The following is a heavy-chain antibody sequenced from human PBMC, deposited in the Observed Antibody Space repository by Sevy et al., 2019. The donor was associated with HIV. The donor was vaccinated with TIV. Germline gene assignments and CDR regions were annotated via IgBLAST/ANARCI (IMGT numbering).Heavy chain of an antibody. CDR1: GFTFSTYW. Sequence: GGSLRLSCAASGFTFSTYWMSWVRQAPGKGLEWVANIKKDGSEKYYVDSVKGRFSISRDNAKTSLYLQMNSLRAEDTSVYYCARGPLITARPDNWFDSWGQGTLVTVSS. D-gene: IGHD6-6*01. V-gene: IGHV3-7*03. CDR2: IKKDGSEK. CDR3: ARGPLITARPDNWFDS. J-gene: IGHJ5*01.